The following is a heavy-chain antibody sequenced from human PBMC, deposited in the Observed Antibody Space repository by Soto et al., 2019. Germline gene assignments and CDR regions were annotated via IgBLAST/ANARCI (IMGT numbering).Heavy chain of an antibody. D-gene: IGHD6-6*01. V-gene: IGHV4-31*03. CDR2: IYYSGST. CDR3: ARGRYSSSSNWFDP. Sequence: QVQLQESGPGLVKPSQTLSLTCTVSGGSISSGGYYWSWLRHHPGKGLEWIGYIYYSGSTYYNPSLTSRVTISVDTSKNQFSLKLRSVTAADTAVYYCARGRYSSSSNWFDPWGQGTLVTVSS. J-gene: IGHJ5*02. CDR1: GGSISSGGYY.